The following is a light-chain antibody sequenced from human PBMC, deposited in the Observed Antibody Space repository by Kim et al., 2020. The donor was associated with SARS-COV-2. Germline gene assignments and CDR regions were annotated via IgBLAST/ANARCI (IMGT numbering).Light chain of an antibody. CDR3: QAWDSGTAV. V-gene: IGLV3-1*01. CDR2: QDT. J-gene: IGLJ3*02. CDR1: NLGDKY. Sequence: SVSPGQTASITCSGDNLGDKYASWYQIKSGQSPVLVIYQDTKWPSGIPDRFSGANSGNTATLTISGTQAMDEADYYCQAWDSGTAVFGGGTQLTVL.